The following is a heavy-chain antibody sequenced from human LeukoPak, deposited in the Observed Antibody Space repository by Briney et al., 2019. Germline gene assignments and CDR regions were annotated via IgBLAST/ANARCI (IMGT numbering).Heavy chain of an antibody. V-gene: IGHV5-51*01. CDR3: ALPPARGLYSDNDPDD. J-gene: IGHJ4*02. CDR1: GYSFTTYW. D-gene: IGHD5-12*01. Sequence: GESLKISCKGSGYSFTTYWFGWVRQLPGKGLEWMGIIYPGDSDTRYSPSFQGQVTISADKSIATAYLQWSSLEASDTAMYYCALPPARGLYSDNDPDDWGQGTQVTVSS. CDR2: IYPGDSDT.